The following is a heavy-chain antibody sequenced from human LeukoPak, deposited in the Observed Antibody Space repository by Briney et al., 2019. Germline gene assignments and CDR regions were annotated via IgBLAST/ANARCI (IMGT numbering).Heavy chain of an antibody. J-gene: IGHJ4*02. D-gene: IGHD7-27*01. CDR2: ITTSGTYI. Sequence: PGGSLRLSCAASGFTFTRFNMNWVRQAPGKGLELVSSITTSGTYIYYADSVKGRFTISRDNAKNSLYLQMNSLRAEDTAVYYCARDGEFDYWGQGTLVTVSS. V-gene: IGHV3-21*01. CDR3: ARDGEFDY. CDR1: GFTFTRFN.